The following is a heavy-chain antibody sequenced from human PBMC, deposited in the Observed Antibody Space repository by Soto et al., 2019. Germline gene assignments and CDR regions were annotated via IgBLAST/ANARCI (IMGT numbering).Heavy chain of an antibody. D-gene: IGHD3-3*01. CDR3: ARRMTWSLWCFDL. V-gene: IGHV1-8*01. J-gene: IGHJ2*01. Sequence: QVQLLQSGAEVKKPGTSVRVSCRASGYTFKDYDINWVRRAPGQGLEWMGWMNPNSGNTAYARKFHDRITMTSSASARTALTEVSSLTPEDTAVYYCARRMTWSLWCFDLWGSGTQVTVSS. CDR2: MNPNSGNT. CDR1: GYTFKDYD.